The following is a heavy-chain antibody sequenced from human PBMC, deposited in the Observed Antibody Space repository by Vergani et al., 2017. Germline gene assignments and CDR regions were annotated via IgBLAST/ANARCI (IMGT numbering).Heavy chain of an antibody. D-gene: IGHD3-3*01. CDR3: ARDHVRGYDFWSGYYRGYYYMDV. CDR2: ISAYNGNT. CDR1: GYTFTSYA. V-gene: IGHV1-3*01. Sequence: QVQLVQSGAEVKKPGASVKVSCKASGYTFTSYAMHWVRQAPGQRLEWMGWISAYNGNTNYAQKLQGRVTMTTDTSTSTAYMELRSLRSDDTAVYYCARDHVRGYDFWSGYYRGYYYMDVWGKGTTVTVSS. J-gene: IGHJ6*03.